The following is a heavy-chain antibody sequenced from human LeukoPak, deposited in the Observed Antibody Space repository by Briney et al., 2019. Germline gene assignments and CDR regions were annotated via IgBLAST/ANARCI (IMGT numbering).Heavy chain of an antibody. CDR2: IYHSGST. CDR3: ARFNGYNSFDY. CDR1: GGSISSGGYS. J-gene: IGHJ4*02. Sequence: SETLSLTCAVSGGSISSGGYSWSWIRQPPGKGLEWIGYIYHSGSTYYNPSLKSRVTISVDRPKNQFSLKLSSVTAADTAVYYCARFNGYNSFDYWGQGTLVTVSS. V-gene: IGHV4-30-2*01. D-gene: IGHD5-12*01.